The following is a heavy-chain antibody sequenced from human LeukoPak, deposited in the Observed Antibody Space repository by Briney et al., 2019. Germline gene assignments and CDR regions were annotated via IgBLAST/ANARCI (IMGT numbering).Heavy chain of an antibody. CDR3: ARDLYYDFWSGYSYGMDV. D-gene: IGHD3-3*01. CDR2: IVVGSGNT. J-gene: IGHJ6*02. V-gene: IGHV1-58*01. Sequence: GASVKVSCKASGFTFTSSAVQWVRQARGQRLEWIGWIVVGSGNTNYAQKFQERVTITRDMSTSTAYMELSRLRSDDTAVYYCARDLYYDFWSGYSYGMDVWGQGTTVTVSS. CDR1: GFTFTSSA.